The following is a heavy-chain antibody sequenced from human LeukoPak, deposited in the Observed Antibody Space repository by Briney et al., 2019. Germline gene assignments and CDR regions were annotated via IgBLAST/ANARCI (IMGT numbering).Heavy chain of an antibody. CDR1: GYTFTSYG. CDR3: ARFYYDILTGQFDY. J-gene: IGHJ4*02. V-gene: IGHV1-18*01. Sequence: GASVKVSCKASGYTFTSYGISWVRQAPGQGLEWMGWISAYNGTTNYAQKIQGRVTMTTDTSTSTAYMELRSLRSDDTAVYYCARFYYDILTGQFDYWGQGTLVTVSS. CDR2: ISAYNGTT. D-gene: IGHD3-9*01.